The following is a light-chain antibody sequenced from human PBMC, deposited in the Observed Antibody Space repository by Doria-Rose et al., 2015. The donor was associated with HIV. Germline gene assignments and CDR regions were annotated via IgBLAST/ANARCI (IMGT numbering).Light chain of an antibody. CDR2: DVS. J-gene: IGLJ1*01. CDR3: NSYTTSSTHNYV. CDR1: SSDVGGFGY. V-gene: IGLV2-14*03. Sequence: QSVLTQPASVSGSPGQSIIISCTGTSSDVGGFGYVSWYQQHPGKAPKLMIYDVSNRPSGVSNRFSGSKSGDTASLIISGLQAEDEADYYCNSYTTSSTHNYVFGTGTKVTVL.